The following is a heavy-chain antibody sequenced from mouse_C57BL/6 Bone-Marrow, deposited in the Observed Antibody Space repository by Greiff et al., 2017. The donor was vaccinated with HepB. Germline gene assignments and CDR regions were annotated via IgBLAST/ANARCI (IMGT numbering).Heavy chain of an antibody. D-gene: IGHD1-1*01. V-gene: IGHV1-39*01. Sequence: QLQESGPELVKPGASVKISCKASGYSFTDYNMNWVKQSNGKSLEWIGVINPNYGTTSYNQKFKGKATLTVDQSSSTAYMQLNSLTSEDSAVYYCARAFITTVVAPFDYWGQGTTLTVSS. CDR1: GYSFTDYN. J-gene: IGHJ2*01. CDR2: INPNYGTT. CDR3: ARAFITTVVAPFDY.